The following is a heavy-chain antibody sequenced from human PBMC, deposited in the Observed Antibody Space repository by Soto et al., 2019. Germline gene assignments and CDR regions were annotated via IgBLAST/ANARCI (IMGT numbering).Heavy chain of an antibody. CDR2: IKQDGSEK. CDR1: GFTFSSYW. J-gene: IGHJ5*02. V-gene: IGHV3-7*01. D-gene: IGHD6-13*01. Sequence: HPGGSLRISCAASGFTFSSYWMSWVRQAPGKGLEWVANIKQDGSEKYYVDSVKGRFTISRDNAKNSLYLQMNSLRAEDTAVYYCARAGRSSSWTNWFDPWGQGTLVTVSS. CDR3: ARAGRSSSWTNWFDP.